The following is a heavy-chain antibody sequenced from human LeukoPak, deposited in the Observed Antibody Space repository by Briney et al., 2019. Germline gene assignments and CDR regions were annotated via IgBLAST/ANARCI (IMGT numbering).Heavy chain of an antibody. CDR3: ARNTGSYIDF. V-gene: IGHV4-39*05. D-gene: IGHD1-26*01. Sequence: SETPSLTCSVSVASLSSSSNYWGWIRHPPGKGLEWIGSIYYSGSTSFNPSFKSRVTITAGTSNRQFSLELSSVTGADTAVYYYARNTGSYIDFWGQGTLVTVSS. J-gene: IGHJ4*02. CDR1: VASLSSSSNY. CDR2: IYYSGST.